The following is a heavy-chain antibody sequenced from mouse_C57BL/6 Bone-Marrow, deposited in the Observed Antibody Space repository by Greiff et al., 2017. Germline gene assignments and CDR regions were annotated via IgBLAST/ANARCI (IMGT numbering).Heavy chain of an antibody. CDR3: ARGTTVVERPWFAY. V-gene: IGHV1-22*01. Sequence: EVQRVESGPELVKPGASVKMSCKASGYTFTDYNMHWVKQSHGKSLEWIGYINPNNGGTSYNQKFKGKATLTVNKSSSTAYMELRSLTSEDSAVYYCARGTTVVERPWFAYWGQGTLVTVSA. D-gene: IGHD1-1*01. CDR1: GYTFTDYN. J-gene: IGHJ3*01. CDR2: INPNNGGT.